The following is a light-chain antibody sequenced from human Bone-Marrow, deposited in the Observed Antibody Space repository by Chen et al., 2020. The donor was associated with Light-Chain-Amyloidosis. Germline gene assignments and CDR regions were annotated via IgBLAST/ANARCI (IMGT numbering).Light chain of an antibody. V-gene: IGLV1-47*01. CDR2: RNN. CDR3: AAWSGSVSGYV. CDR1: SSNIGINY. J-gene: IGLJ1*01. Sequence: QSVLTQPPSASGTPGQRVTISCSVASSNIGINYVYWYQHFPGAAPNLLIHRNNQRPSGVADRFSASTSRTSAVLGSSGLRSEDEADSCWAAWSGSVSGYVFGGGTKVIVL.